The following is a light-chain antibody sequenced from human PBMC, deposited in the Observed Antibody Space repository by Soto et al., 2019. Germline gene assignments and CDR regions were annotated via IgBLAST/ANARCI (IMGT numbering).Light chain of an antibody. J-gene: IGKJ1*01. CDR2: GAS. CDR1: QNISSTY. Sequence: EIVLTQSPGTLSLSPGERATLSCRASQNISSTYLAWYQQKRGQTPKLLICGASTRATGIPDRFSGSGSGTDFTLAISSLEPEDFVVYYCQQYVSSPRTFGQGTKVEIK. CDR3: QQYVSSPRT. V-gene: IGKV3-20*01.